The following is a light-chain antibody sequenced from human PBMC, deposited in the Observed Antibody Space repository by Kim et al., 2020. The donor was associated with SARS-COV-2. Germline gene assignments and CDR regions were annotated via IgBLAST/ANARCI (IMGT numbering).Light chain of an antibody. CDR1: QGISSY. CDR2: AAS. CDR3: QHFNSYPPT. V-gene: IGKV1-9*01. Sequence: SASVGDRVTITCRASQGISSYLAWYEQKPGKAPNLLFYAASTLQSGVPSRFSGSGSGTDFTLTIGSLQPEDFATYYCQHFNSYPPTFGQGTKLEI. J-gene: IGKJ2*01.